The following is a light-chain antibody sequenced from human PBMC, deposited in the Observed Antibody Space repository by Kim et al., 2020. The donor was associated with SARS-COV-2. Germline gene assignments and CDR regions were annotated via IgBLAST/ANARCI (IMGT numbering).Light chain of an antibody. Sequence: ASVGDRVTITCRASQGIFNYLNWYQQKPGKAPKLLIYDTSTLEIGVSSRFSGSGSGTDFTFTITNLQPDDVATYYCQHYRNLPLTLGGGTKVDIK. CDR1: QGIFNY. J-gene: IGKJ4*01. V-gene: IGKV1-33*01. CDR2: DTS. CDR3: QHYRNLPLT.